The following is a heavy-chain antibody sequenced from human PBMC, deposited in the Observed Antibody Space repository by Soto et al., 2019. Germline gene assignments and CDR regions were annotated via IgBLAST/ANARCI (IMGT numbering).Heavy chain of an antibody. CDR2: IYSGGST. CDR1: GFTVSNNY. V-gene: IGHV3-53*02. J-gene: IGHJ4*02. D-gene: IGHD2-2*02. Sequence: EVQLVETGGGLIQPGGSLRLSCAASGFTVSNNYMSWVRQAPGKGLEWVSLIYSGGSTFYADSVKGRFTISRDNSKNTLLLQMNRLRAEDTAVYFCATYTSLDYWGQGTLVTVSS. CDR3: ATYTSLDY.